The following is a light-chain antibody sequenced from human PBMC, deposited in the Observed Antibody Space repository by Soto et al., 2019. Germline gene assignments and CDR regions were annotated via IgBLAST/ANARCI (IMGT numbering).Light chain of an antibody. CDR1: QTIYSN. CDR3: QQYQNLWT. CDR2: RAS. Sequence: IVMTQSPATLSVSPGERATLSCRAGQTIYSNVAWYQQRPGQAPRLLIYRASTRATGVPARFSGSGSGTDFTLTSSGLPSEYFALYYCQQYQNLWTFGQGTKVEIK. J-gene: IGKJ1*01. V-gene: IGKV3-15*01.